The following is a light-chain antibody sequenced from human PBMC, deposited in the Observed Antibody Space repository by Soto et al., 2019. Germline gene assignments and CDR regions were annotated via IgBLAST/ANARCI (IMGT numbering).Light chain of an antibody. CDR1: QSISSSY. CDR2: GAS. V-gene: IGKV3-20*01. J-gene: IGKJ2*01. Sequence: EIVLTRSPGTLSLSPGERATPSCRASQSISSSYLAWYQQKPGQAPRLLIYGASSRATGIPDRFSGSGSGTDFTLTISRLEPEDFAVYYCQQYGSSPQTFGQGTKVDIK. CDR3: QQYGSSPQT.